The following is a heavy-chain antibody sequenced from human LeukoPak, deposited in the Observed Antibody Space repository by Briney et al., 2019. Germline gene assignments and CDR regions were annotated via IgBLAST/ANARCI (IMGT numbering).Heavy chain of an antibody. Sequence: ASVKVSCKVSGYTLTELSMHWVRQAPGKGLEWMGGFDPEDGETIYAQKFQGRVTMTEDTSTDTAYMELSSLRSEDTAVYYCATGPHIVVVPAAHEWISDYRGQGTLVTVSS. V-gene: IGHV1-24*01. CDR1: GYTLTELS. CDR2: FDPEDGET. J-gene: IGHJ4*02. CDR3: ATGPHIVVVPAAHEWISDY. D-gene: IGHD2-2*01.